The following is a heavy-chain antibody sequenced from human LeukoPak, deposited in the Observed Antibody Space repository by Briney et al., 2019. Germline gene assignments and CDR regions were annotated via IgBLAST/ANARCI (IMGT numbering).Heavy chain of an antibody. CDR1: RFTISSYY. CDR3: ASLGRNGDYDAYWYVY. J-gene: IGHJ4*02. Sequence: SETLSLTCTASRFTISSYYWSWIRQPPGKGLEWIGYIYYSGSTNYNPSLKSRVTIAVDTSKNQFSLKLSSVTAAYTPVYYCASLGRNGDYDAYWYVYCWQGSLVTVSS. CDR2: IYYSGST. D-gene: IGHD4-17*01. V-gene: IGHV4-59*08.